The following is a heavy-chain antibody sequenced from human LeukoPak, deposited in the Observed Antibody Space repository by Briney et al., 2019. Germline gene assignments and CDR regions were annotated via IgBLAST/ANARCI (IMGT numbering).Heavy chain of an antibody. V-gene: IGHV3-23*01. CDR1: GFTFSSYA. CDR3: AKAPRDSSGYFLYCLDY. Sequence: GGSLRLSCAASGFTFSSYAMSWVRQAPGEGLEWVSGISGSGGSTYYADSVKGRFTISRDNSKNTLYLQMNSLRAEDTAVYYCAKAPRDSSGYFLYCLDYWGQGTLVTVSS. D-gene: IGHD3-22*01. J-gene: IGHJ4*02. CDR2: ISGSGGST.